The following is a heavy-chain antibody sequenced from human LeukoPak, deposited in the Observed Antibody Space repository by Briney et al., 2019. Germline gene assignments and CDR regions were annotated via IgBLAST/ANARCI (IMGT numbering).Heavy chain of an antibody. D-gene: IGHD4-23*01. V-gene: IGHV1-46*04. J-gene: IGHJ3*01. CDR2: INPSGVTT. CDR1: GYTFTSYY. Sequence: ASVKVSCKASGYTFTSYYIHWVRQAPGQGLEWMGMINPSGVTTIYAQKLQGRVTMTRDTSTSTVYMELSSLRSDDTAVYYCAKEGGNSFGGAFDVWGQGTMATVSS. CDR3: AKEGGNSFGGAFDV.